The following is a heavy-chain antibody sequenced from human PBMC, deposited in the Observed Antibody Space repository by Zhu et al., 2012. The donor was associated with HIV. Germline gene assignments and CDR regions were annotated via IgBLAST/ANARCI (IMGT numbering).Heavy chain of an antibody. CDR1: GGSISSYY. Sequence: QVQLQESGPGLVKPSETLSLTCTVSGGSISSYYWSWIRQPPGKGLEWIGYIYTSGSTNYNPSLKSRVTISVDTSKNQFSLKLSSVTAADTAVYYCAGVRRGYSYGYEGGLFDYWGQGTLVTVSS. D-gene: IGHD5-18*01. CDR3: AGVRRGYSYGYEGGLFDY. J-gene: IGHJ4*02. V-gene: IGHV4-4*09. CDR2: IYTSGST.